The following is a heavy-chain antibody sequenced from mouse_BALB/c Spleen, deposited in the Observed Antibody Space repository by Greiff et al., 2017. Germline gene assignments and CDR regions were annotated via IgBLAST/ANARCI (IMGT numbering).Heavy chain of an antibody. CDR3: AREGTYGNSAWFAY. Sequence: DVMLVESGGGLVKPGGSLKLSCAASGFTFSSYAMSWVRQTPEKRLEWVASISSGGSTYYPDSVKGRFTISRDNARNILYLQMSSLRSEDTAMYYCAREGTYGNSAWFAYWGQGTLVTVSA. D-gene: IGHD2-1*01. CDR2: ISSGGST. CDR1: GFTFSSYA. J-gene: IGHJ3*01. V-gene: IGHV5-6-5*01.